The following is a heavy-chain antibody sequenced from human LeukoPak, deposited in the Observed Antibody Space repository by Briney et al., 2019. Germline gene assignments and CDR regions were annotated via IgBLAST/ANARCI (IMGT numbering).Heavy chain of an antibody. V-gene: IGHV3-53*01. Sequence: GGSLRLSCAASGFTVSSNYMSWVRQAPGKGLEWVSVIYSGGSTYYADSVKGRFTISRDNSKSTLYIQMNSLRAEDTAVYYCTTDYYDYVWGSYRPDYWGQGTLVTVSS. CDR3: TTDYYDYVWGSYRPDY. D-gene: IGHD3-16*02. J-gene: IGHJ4*02. CDR2: IYSGGST. CDR1: GFTVSSNY.